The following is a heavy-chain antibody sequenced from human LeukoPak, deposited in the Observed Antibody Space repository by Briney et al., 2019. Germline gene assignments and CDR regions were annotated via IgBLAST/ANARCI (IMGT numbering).Heavy chain of an antibody. V-gene: IGHV1-2*02. CDR1: GYTFTGYY. CDR2: INPNSGGT. J-gene: IGHJ4*02. CDR3: ARSLIAAAGTFDY. D-gene: IGHD6-13*01. Sequence: ASVKVSCKASGYTFTGYYMHWVRQAPGQGLEWMGWINPNSGGTNYAQKFQGRVTMTRDTSISTAYMELSRLRSGDTAVYYCARSLIAAAGTFDYWGQGTLVTVSS.